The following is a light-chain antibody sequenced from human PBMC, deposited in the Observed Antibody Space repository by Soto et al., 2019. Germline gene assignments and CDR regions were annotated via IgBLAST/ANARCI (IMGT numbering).Light chain of an antibody. CDR3: QQADTFPLT. Sequence: DIQMTQFPSSVSASVGDRVTITCRASQGINNWLVWYQQKPGTAPKLLIYAAYSLQSGVPSRFSGSGSGTDFTLTISNLQPDDSATYYCQQADTFPLTFGGGTEVEIK. V-gene: IGKV1-12*01. CDR2: AAY. J-gene: IGKJ4*01. CDR1: QGINNW.